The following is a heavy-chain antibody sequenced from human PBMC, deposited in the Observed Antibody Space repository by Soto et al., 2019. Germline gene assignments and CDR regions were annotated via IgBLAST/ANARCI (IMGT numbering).Heavy chain of an antibody. J-gene: IGHJ4*02. CDR2: ISGNSGST. D-gene: IGHD2-2*01. CDR3: ATSSVVIPAASWDFGS. Sequence: PGGSLRLSCAASGFTFNNYALSWVRQSPGEGLTWVSSISGNSGSTYYADSVKGRFTISRDNSKSTLFLQMNSLRAEDTAVYYCATSSVVIPAASWDFGSWGQGTLVTVSS. V-gene: IGHV3-23*01. CDR1: GFTFNNYA.